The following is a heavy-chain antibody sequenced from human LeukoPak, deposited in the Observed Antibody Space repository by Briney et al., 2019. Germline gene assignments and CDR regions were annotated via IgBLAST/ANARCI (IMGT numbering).Heavy chain of an antibody. CDR3: TKVSTTGVGGRGYFDQ. CDR1: GFTFSSYE. D-gene: IGHD1-1*01. J-gene: IGHJ4*02. V-gene: IGHV3-48*03. Sequence: GGSLRLSCAASGFTFSSYEMNWVRQAPGKGLEWVSYISSSGSTIYYADSVRGRFTISRDSSKSTLYLQMNSLRAEDTAVYYCTKVSTTGVGGRGYFDQWGQGTQVTVSS. CDR2: ISSSGSTI.